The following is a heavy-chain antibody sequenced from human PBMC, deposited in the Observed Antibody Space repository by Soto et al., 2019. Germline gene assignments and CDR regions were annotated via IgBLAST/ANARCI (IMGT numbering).Heavy chain of an antibody. CDR1: GGSISSGGYS. V-gene: IGHV4-30-2*01. CDR3: ARGGSGSYYYYVDY. Sequence: QLQLQESGSGLVKPSQTLSLTCAVSGGSISSGGYSWSWIRQPPGKGLEWIGYIYHSGSTNYNPSLKGRVIISVDRSQSPFALKLGSVTAADTAGYYCARGGSGSYYYYVDYWGQGTLVTVSS. J-gene: IGHJ4*02. CDR2: IYHSGST. D-gene: IGHD3-10*01.